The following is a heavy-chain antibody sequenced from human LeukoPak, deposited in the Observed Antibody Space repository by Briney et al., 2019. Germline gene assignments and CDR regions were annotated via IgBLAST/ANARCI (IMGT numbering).Heavy chain of an antibody. J-gene: IGHJ4*02. Sequence: PGGSLRLSCTASGFTFGDYAMSWVRQAPGKGPEWVGFIRSKAYGGTTEYAASVKGRFTISRDDSKSIAYLQMNSLKTEDTAVYYCTRVHYDILAGYIFDYWGQGTLVTVSS. V-gene: IGHV3-49*04. CDR1: GFTFGDYA. D-gene: IGHD3-9*01. CDR3: TRVHYDILAGYIFDY. CDR2: IRSKAYGGTT.